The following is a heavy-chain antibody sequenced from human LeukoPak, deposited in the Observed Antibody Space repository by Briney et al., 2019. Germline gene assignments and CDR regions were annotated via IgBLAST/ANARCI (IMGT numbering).Heavy chain of an antibody. D-gene: IGHD3-22*01. CDR3: ARADYDSSGYSLYYFDY. CDR1: GVSMSSYY. J-gene: IGHJ4*02. Sequence: PSETLSLTCTVSGVSMSSYYWSWIRQPPGKGLERIGYIQYSGSTNYNPSLKSRVTISVDTSKNQFSLQLNSVTPEDTAVYYCARADYDSSGYSLYYFDYWGQGTLVTVSS. CDR2: IQYSGST. V-gene: IGHV4-59*12.